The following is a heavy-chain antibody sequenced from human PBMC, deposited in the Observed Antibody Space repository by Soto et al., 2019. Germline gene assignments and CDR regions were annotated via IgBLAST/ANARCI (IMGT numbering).Heavy chain of an antibody. J-gene: IGHJ4*02. CDR1: GGSISSGGYY. D-gene: IGHD3-10*01. Sequence: QVQLQESGPGLVKPSQTLSLTCTVSGGSISSGGYYWGWIRQHPGKGLEWIGYIYYSGSTYYNPSLKSRFTISLDTSKNQFSLKLSSVTAADTAVYYCARAPFGYGSGSFLLWGQGTLVTVSS. CDR3: ARAPFGYGSGSFLL. V-gene: IGHV4-31*03. CDR2: IYYSGST.